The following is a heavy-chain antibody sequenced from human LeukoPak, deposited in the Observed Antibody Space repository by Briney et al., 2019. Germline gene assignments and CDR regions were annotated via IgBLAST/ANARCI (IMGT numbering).Heavy chain of an antibody. CDR2: ISAYNGNT. D-gene: IGHD6-13*01. V-gene: IGHV1-18*01. Sequence: VASVTVSCKASGYTFTSYGISWVRQAPGQGLEWMGWISAYNGNTNYAQKLQGRVTMTTDTSTSTAYMELRSLRSDDTAVYYCARDSSSSWQNYNWFDPWGQGTLVTVSS. CDR3: ARDSSSSWQNYNWFDP. J-gene: IGHJ5*02. CDR1: GYTFTSYG.